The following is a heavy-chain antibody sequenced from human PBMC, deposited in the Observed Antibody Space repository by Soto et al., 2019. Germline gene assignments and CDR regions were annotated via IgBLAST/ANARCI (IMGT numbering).Heavy chain of an antibody. CDR1: GGSISSYY. J-gene: IGHJ2*01. CDR3: ARDTIAARQHWYFDL. Sequence: QVQLQESGPGLVKPSETLSLTCTVSGGSISSYYWSWIRQPAGKGLEWIGRIYTSGSTNYNPSLKSRGTMSVDTSKDQCSLKLSSVTAADTAVYYCARDTIAARQHWYFDLWGRGTLVTVSS. V-gene: IGHV4-4*07. CDR2: IYTSGST. D-gene: IGHD6-6*01.